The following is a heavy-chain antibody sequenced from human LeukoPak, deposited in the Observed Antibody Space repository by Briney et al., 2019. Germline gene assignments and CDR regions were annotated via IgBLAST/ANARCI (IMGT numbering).Heavy chain of an antibody. CDR3: ALIGDHAWFDP. CDR2: INPNSGGT. D-gene: IGHD3-10*01. CDR1: GHTFSGYY. V-gene: IGHV1-2*02. J-gene: IGHJ5*02. Sequence: ASVKVSCKASGHTFSGYYIFWERRAPGQGREWMGSINPNSGGTNYTPECQGRLSMTRDTSITTAYRELGTLRTDGTSMNYRALIGDHAWFDPWGQGTLVTVSS.